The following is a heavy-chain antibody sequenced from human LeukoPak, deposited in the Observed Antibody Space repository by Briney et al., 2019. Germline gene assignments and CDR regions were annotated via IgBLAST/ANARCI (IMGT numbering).Heavy chain of an antibody. J-gene: IGHJ3*01. CDR3: ASLISGACFDV. CDR1: GAYMSNYY. V-gene: IGHV4-4*07. Sequence: PSETLSLTCSVSGAYMSNYYWTWVRQSAAQGLEWIGRLHASESTIYNPSLKSRVTMSLDTSKDQLSLTLTSVTAADSAMYYCASLISGACFDVWGQGTVVTVSS. CDR2: LHASEST. D-gene: IGHD5-12*01.